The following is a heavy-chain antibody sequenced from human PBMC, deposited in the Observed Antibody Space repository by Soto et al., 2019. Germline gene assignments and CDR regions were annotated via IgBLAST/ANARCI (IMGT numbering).Heavy chain of an antibody. V-gene: IGHV3-23*01. J-gene: IGHJ4*02. CDR2: ISGSGNST. Sequence: GGSLRLSCAASGFTFSNYAMSWVRQAPGKGLEWVSAISGSGNSTYYADSVKGRFTISRDNSKNTLYLQMNTLRPEDTAVYFCAKGSTRGYISRWGRSHFDYWGQGTLVTVSS. CDR1: GFTFSNYA. D-gene: IGHD6-13*01. CDR3: AKGSTRGYISRWGRSHFDY.